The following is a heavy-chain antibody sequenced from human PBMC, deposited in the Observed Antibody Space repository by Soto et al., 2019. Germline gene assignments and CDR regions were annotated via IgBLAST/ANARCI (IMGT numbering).Heavy chain of an antibody. CDR2: IYWDDDK. CDR3: AHMTDYSNYYYYYYMDV. CDR1: GFSLSTSGVA. Sequence: SGPTLVNPTQTLTLTCTFSGFSLSTSGVAVGWIRQPPGKALEWLALIYWDDDKRYSPSLKSRLTITKDTSKNQVVLTMTNMDPVDTATYYCAHMTDYSNYYYYYYMDVWGKGTTVTVSS. J-gene: IGHJ6*03. D-gene: IGHD4-4*01. V-gene: IGHV2-5*02.